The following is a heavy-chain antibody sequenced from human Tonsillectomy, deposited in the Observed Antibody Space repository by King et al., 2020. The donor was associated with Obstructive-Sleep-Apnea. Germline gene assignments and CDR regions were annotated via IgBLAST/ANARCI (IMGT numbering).Heavy chain of an antibody. V-gene: IGHV4-39*07. CDR2: IYYSGST. J-gene: IGHJ4*02. CDR3: AGTGRYGEGGFDY. Sequence: VQLQESGPGLVKPSETLSLTCTVSGGSISSSSYYWGWIRQPPGKGLEWIGSIYYSGSTYYNPSLKSRVTISVDTSKNQFSLKLSSVTAAATAVYYCAGTGRYGEGGFDYWGQGTLVTVSS. CDR1: GGSISSSSYY. D-gene: IGHD5-18*01.